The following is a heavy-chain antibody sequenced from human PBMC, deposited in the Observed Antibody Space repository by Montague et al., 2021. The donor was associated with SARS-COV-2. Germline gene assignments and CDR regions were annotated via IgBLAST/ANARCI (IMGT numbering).Heavy chain of an antibody. V-gene: IGHV4-31*03. J-gene: IGHJ6*02. Sequence: TLSLTCTVSGGSISSGGYYWSWIRQHPGKGLEWIGYIYYSGSTYYNPSLKSRVTISVYTSKNQFSLKLSSVTAADTAVYYCAREPRVGQLLSIYYYGMDVWGQGTTVTVSS. CDR1: GGSISSGGYY. D-gene: IGHD2-2*01. CDR2: IYYSGST. CDR3: AREPRVGQLLSIYYYGMDV.